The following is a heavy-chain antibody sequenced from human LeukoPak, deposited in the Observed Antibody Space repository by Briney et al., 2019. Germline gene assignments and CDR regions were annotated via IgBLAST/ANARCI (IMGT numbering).Heavy chain of an antibody. J-gene: IGHJ4*02. CDR1: GGFIGSFY. V-gene: IGHV4-38-2*02. Sequence: SETLSLTCTVSGGFIGSFYWNWIRQPPGKGLEWIGSIYHSGSTYYNPSLKSRVTISVDTSKNQFSLKLSSVTAADTAVYYCAREGRAARHEFDYWGQGTLVTVSS. CDR3: AREGRAARHEFDY. D-gene: IGHD6-6*01. CDR2: IYHSGST.